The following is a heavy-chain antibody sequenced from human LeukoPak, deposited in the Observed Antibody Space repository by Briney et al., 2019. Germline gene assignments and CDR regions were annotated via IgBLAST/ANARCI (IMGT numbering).Heavy chain of an antibody. CDR1: GFTFSSYG. D-gene: IGHD6-19*01. J-gene: IGHJ4*02. CDR2: IRYDGSNK. CDR3: ARMGIAVAGTDY. V-gene: IGHV3-30*02. Sequence: GGSLRLSCAASGFTFSSYGMHWVRQAPGKGLEWVAFIRYDGSNKYYADSVKGRFTISRDNSKNTLYLQMNSLRAEDTAVYYCARMGIAVAGTDYWGQGTLVTVSS.